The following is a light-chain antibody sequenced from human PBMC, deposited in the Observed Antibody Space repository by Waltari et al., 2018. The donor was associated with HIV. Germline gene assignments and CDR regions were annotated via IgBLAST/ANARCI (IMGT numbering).Light chain of an antibody. CDR3: CSYAGSPPYV. Sequence: QSALTQPRSVSGSPGQSVTISCTGTDSDVGGYNSVSWYKHHPGKDPKLIIYDVDKWPLGAPYRFSGSKSGNTSSLTIAGLQAEDEADYYCCSYAGSPPYVFGTGTKVTVL. J-gene: IGLJ1*01. CDR1: DSDVGGYNS. V-gene: IGLV2-11*01. CDR2: DVD.